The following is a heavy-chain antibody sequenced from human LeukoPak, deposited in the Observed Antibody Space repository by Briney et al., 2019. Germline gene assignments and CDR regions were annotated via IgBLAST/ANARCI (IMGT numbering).Heavy chain of an antibody. J-gene: IGHJ6*04. CDR3: ARDPPGITIFGVVNAPPVEDV. D-gene: IGHD3-3*01. Sequence: PGGSLRLSCVASGFTFSSYWMHWVRQAPGKGLEWVSYINRDGSSRNYADSVRGRFTISRDNAKNTLYLQMSSLKGEDTAVYYCARDPPGITIFGVVNAPPVEDVWGKGTTVTVSS. V-gene: IGHV3-74*01. CDR2: INRDGSSR. CDR1: GFTFSSYW.